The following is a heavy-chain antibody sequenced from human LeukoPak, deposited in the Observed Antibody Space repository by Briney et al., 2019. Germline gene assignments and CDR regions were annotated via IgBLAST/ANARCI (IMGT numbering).Heavy chain of an antibody. V-gene: IGHV4-34*01. D-gene: IGHD6-19*01. J-gene: IGHJ4*02. CDR1: GGSFSGYY. Sequence: SETLSLTCAVYGGSFSGYYWSWIRQPPGKGLEWIGEINHSGSTYYNPSLKSRVTISVDTSKNQFSPKLSSVTAADTAVYYCAKDTRRGIAVAGDFDYWGQGTLVTVSS. CDR2: INHSGST. CDR3: AKDTRRGIAVAGDFDY.